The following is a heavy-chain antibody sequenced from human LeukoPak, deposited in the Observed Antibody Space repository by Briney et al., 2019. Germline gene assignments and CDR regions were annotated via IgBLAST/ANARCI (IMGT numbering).Heavy chain of an antibody. CDR2: TYYPGST. J-gene: IGHJ4*02. Sequence: PSETLSLTCTVSGGSVSSGSYYWSWIRQPPGKGLEWIGYTYYPGSTNYNPSLKSRVTISVDTSKNQFSLKLSSVTAADTAVYYCAREDHEDTAMPNWGQGTLVTVSS. CDR1: GGSVSSGSYY. CDR3: AREDHEDTAMPN. V-gene: IGHV4-61*01. D-gene: IGHD5-18*01.